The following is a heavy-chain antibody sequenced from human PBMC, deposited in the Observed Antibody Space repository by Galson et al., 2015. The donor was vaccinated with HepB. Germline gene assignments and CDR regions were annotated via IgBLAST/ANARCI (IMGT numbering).Heavy chain of an antibody. J-gene: IGHJ5*02. CDR1: GYTFTGFY. CDR2: INPNSGDT. CDR3: ARSLDFYDSSGPQRHSFDP. Sequence: SVKVSCKASGYTFTGFYMHWVRQAPGQGLKWMGRINPNSGDTNYAEKFQGRVTMTRDTSIRTAYMELSRLRSDDTAMYYCARSLDFYDSSGPQRHSFDPWGQGTLITVS. V-gene: IGHV1-2*06. D-gene: IGHD3-22*01.